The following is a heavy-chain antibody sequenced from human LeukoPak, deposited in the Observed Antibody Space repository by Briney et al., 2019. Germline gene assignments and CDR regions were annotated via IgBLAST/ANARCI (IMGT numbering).Heavy chain of an antibody. Sequence: SETLSLTCTVSGGSISSYYWSWIRQPPGKGLEWMGYIYYSGSTNYNPSLKSRVTISVDTSKNQFSLKLSSVTAADTALYYCAGGYIYGSTYYYMDVWGKGTTVTISS. CDR2: IYYSGST. CDR3: AGGYIYGSTYYYMDV. V-gene: IGHV4-59*01. J-gene: IGHJ6*03. D-gene: IGHD5-18*01. CDR1: GGSISSYY.